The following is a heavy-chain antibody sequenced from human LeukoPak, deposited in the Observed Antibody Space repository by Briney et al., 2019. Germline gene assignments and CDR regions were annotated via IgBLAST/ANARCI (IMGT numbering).Heavy chain of an antibody. Sequence: SETLSLTCTVSGGSISSGSYYWSWIRQPAGKGLEWIGRIYTSGSTNYNPSLKSRVTISVDTSKNQFSLKLSSVTAADTAVYYCAGVGYYYYMDVWGKGTTVTISS. CDR3: AGVGYYYYMDV. CDR2: IYTSGST. J-gene: IGHJ6*03. V-gene: IGHV4-61*02. CDR1: GGSISSGSYY. D-gene: IGHD2-15*01.